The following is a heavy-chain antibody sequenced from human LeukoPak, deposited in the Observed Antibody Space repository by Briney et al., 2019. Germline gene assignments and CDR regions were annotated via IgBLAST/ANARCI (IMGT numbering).Heavy chain of an antibody. J-gene: IGHJ4*02. V-gene: IGHV3-9*01. Sequence: GGSLRLSCAASGFTFDDYAMHWVRQAPGKGLEWVSGISWNSGSIGYADSVKGRFTISRDNAKNSLYLQMNSLRAEDTAVYYCARPPAVAAAGPFDYWGQGTLVTVSS. D-gene: IGHD6-13*01. CDR1: GFTFDDYA. CDR3: ARPPAVAAAGPFDY. CDR2: ISWNSGSI.